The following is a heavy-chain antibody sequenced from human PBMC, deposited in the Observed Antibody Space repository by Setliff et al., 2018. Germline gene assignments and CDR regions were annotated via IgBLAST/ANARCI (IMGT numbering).Heavy chain of an antibody. CDR3: ARSIVGATGGYFDY. CDR1: GGTFANKP. V-gene: IGHV1-69*13. D-gene: IGHD1-26*01. Sequence: SVKVSCKASGGTFANKPISWVRQAPGQGLEWMGGIIPIFGTANYARKFQARVTITADESTSTAYMELRSLSSDDTAVYYCARSIVGATGGYFDYWGQGSLVTVSS. CDR2: IIPIFGTA. J-gene: IGHJ4*02.